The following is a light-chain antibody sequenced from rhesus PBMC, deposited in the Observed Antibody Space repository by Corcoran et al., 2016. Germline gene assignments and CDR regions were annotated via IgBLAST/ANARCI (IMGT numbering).Light chain of an antibody. J-gene: IGKJ4*01. CDR3: QQYSSSPLT. Sequence: DIQMTQSPSSLSASVGDTVTITCRASQSISSWLAWYQQKPGKAPKVLSYKASSLQSGVPSRFSGSGSGTDCTFTISSLQSEDFATYYGQQYSSSPLTFGGGTKVELK. V-gene: IGKV1-22*01. CDR2: KAS. CDR1: QSISSW.